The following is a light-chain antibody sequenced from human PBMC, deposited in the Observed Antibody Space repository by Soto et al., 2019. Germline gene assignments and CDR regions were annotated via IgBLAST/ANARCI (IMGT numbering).Light chain of an antibody. CDR2: EVS. Sequence: QSALTQPPSVSESPGQSVTISCTGTSSDVGSYNRVSWYQQPPGTAPKLMTYEVSNRPSGVPDRFSGSKSGNTASLTISGLQAEDEADYYCSSYTSSSHVVFGGGTKLTVL. CDR1: SSDVGSYNR. CDR3: SSYTSSSHVV. V-gene: IGLV2-18*02. J-gene: IGLJ2*01.